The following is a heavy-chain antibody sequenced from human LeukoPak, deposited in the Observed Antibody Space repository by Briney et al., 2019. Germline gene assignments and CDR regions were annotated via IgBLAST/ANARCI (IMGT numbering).Heavy chain of an antibody. CDR1: GFTFSSYA. CDR2: ISGSGGST. D-gene: IGHD3-22*01. J-gene: IGHJ3*02. Sequence: GGSLRLSCAASGFTFSSYAMSWVRQAPGKGLEWVSAISGSGGSTYYADSVKGRLTISRDNSKNTLYLQMNSLRAEDTAVYYCAKDSSGHLHFDIWGQGTMVTVSS. V-gene: IGHV3-23*01. CDR3: AKDSSGHLHFDI.